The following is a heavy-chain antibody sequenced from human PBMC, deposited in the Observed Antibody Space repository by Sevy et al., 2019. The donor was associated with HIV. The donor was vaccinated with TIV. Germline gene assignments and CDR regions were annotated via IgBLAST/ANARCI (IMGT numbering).Heavy chain of an antibody. J-gene: IGHJ5*02. CDR3: ARGSWYKGFDP. Sequence: GGSLRLSCAAAGFTFSSYDMHWVRQATGKGLEWVSAIGTAGDTYYPGSVKGRFTNSRENAKNSLYLQMNSLRAGDTAVYYCARGSWYKGFDPWGQGTLVTVSS. CDR2: IGTAGDT. CDR1: GFTFSSYD. D-gene: IGHD6-13*01. V-gene: IGHV3-13*01.